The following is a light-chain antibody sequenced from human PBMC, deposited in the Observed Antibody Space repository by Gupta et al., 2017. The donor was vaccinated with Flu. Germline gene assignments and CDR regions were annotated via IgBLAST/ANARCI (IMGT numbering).Light chain of an antibody. V-gene: IGKV6-21*01. CDR2: YAS. Sequence: EIVLTQSPDFQSVTPKEKVTITCRASQRIGTSLHWYQQKPEQSPKLLIKYASQYGSGVPSRFSGSGSGTDFTLTIKSREAEDAATYYCQQRSNLPITFGQGTQLDIK. J-gene: IGKJ5*01. CDR3: QQRSNLPIT. CDR1: QRIGTS.